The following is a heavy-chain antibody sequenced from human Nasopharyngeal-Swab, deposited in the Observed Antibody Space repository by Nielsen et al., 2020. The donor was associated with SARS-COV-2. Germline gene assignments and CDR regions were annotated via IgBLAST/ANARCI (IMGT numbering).Heavy chain of an antibody. V-gene: IGHV1-69*06. CDR2: IIPIFGTA. J-gene: IGHJ4*02. D-gene: IGHD6-6*01. Sequence: SVKVSCKASGGTFNSYAISWVRQAPGQGLEWMGGIIPIFGTANYAQKFQGRVTIIADKSTSTAYMELSSLRSEDTAVYYCARDASSSPGGYYFDYWGQGTLVTVSS. CDR1: GGTFNSYA. CDR3: ARDASSSPGGYYFDY.